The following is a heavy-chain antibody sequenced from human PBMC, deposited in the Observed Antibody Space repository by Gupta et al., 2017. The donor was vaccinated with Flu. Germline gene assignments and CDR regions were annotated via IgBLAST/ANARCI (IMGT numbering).Heavy chain of an antibody. CDR1: GFTFSDNY. J-gene: IGHJ4*02. CDR2: MSYSGSST. D-gene: IGHD6-19*01. CDR3: ARAKQSVGYYFEP. Sequence: QVQLVESGGGLVKPGGSLRLCCAASGFTFSDNYMTWIRQAPGKGPEWISYMSYSGSSTHYADSVNGRVTSSRDNAKNTLYRQMNSLRAEDTAVYYCARAKQSVGYYFEPWGQGTQVIVSS. V-gene: IGHV3-11*01.